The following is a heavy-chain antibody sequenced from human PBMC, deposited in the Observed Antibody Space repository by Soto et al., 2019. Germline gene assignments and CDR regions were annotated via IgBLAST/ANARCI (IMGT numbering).Heavy chain of an antibody. D-gene: IGHD2-2*02. J-gene: IGHJ3*01. CDR1: GGSFSGYY. CDR3: AQHCSSTSCYMSDAFDL. Sequence: QVQLQQWGAGLLKPSETLSLTCAVYGGSFSGYYWRWIRQPPGKGLEWIGEINHSGSTNYNPSLKSRVTSTVYTSKNQFCRKRSSVAAADTAVYYCAQHCSSTSCYMSDAFDLWGQGTMVTVSS. CDR2: INHSGST. V-gene: IGHV4-34*01.